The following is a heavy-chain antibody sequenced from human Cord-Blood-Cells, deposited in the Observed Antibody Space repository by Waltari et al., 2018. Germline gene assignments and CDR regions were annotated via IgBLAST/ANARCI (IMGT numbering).Heavy chain of an antibody. CDR2: IYSGGST. CDR1: GFTVSSNS. V-gene: IGHV3-53*01. D-gene: IGHD3-10*01. Sequence: EVQLVESGGGLIQPGGSLRLSCAASGFTVSSNSMSWVRQAPGKGLEWVSVIYSGGSTYYADSVKGRFTISRDNSKNTLYLQMNSLRAEDTAVYYCARDPGYYGSGSYYDYWGQGTLVTVSS. CDR3: ARDPGYYGSGSYYDY. J-gene: IGHJ4*02.